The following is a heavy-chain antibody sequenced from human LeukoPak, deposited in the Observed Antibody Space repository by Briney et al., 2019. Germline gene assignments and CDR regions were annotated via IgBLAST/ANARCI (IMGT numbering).Heavy chain of an antibody. V-gene: IGHV3-13*01. CDR3: ATAARSGYYGY. CDR1: LFTFSSYN. CDR2: IGTAGDT. Sequence: GGSLRLSCAASLFTFSSYNMHWVRQATGKGLEWVSAIGTAGDTYYPGSVKGRFTISRDNVKNSLYLQMTSLRAGNTAVYYCATAARSGYYGYWGQGTLVTVSS. D-gene: IGHD3-3*01. J-gene: IGHJ4*02.